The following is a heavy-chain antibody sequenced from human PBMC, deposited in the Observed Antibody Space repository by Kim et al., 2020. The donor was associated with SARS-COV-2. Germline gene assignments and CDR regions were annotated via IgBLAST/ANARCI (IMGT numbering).Heavy chain of an antibody. CDR1: GGSISSYY. CDR3: ARGWPDYDFWSGYFDYYYGMDV. J-gene: IGHJ6*02. CDR2: IYTSGST. D-gene: IGHD3-3*01. V-gene: IGHV4-4*07. Sequence: ETLSLTCTVSGGSISSYYWSWIRQPAGKGLEWIGRIYTSGSTNYNPSLKSRVTMSVDTSKNQFSLKLSSVTATDTAVYYCARGWPDYDFWSGYFDYYYGMDVWGQGTTVTVSS.